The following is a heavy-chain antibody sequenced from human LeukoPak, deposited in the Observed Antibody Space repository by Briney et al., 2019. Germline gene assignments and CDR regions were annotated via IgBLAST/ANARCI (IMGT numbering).Heavy chain of an antibody. CDR3: ATGTTVTTYSWFDP. CDR1: GYTFTGYY. J-gene: IGHJ5*02. V-gene: IGHV1-24*01. CDR2: FDPEDGET. D-gene: IGHD4-17*01. Sequence: ASVKVSCKASGYTFTGYYMHWVRQAPGKGLEWMGGFDPEDGETIYAQKFQGRVTMTEDTSTDTAYMELSSLRSEDTAVYYCATGTTVTTYSWFDPWGQGTLVTVSS.